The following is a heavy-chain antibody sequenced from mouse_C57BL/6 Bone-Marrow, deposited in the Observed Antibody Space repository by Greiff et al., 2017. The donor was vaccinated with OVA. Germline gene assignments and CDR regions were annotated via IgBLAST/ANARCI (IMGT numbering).Heavy chain of an antibody. CDR2: INPYNGGT. Sequence: VQLKESGPVLVKPGASVKMSCKASGYTFTDYYMNWVKQSHGKSLEWIGVINPYNGGTSYNQKFKGKATLTVDKSSSTAYMELNSLTSEDSAVYYCAKPKSTDAMDYWGQGTSVTVSS. J-gene: IGHJ4*01. CDR1: GYTFTDYY. CDR3: AKPKSTDAMDY. V-gene: IGHV1-19*01. D-gene: IGHD1-1*01.